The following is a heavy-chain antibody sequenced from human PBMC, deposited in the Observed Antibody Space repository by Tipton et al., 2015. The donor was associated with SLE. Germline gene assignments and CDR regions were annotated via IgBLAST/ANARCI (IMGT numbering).Heavy chain of an antibody. CDR2: IHYSRTT. CDR3: SGALDTTMGPFDY. J-gene: IGHJ4*02. CDR1: GGSISSSTYY. D-gene: IGHD5-18*01. V-gene: IGHV4-39*07. Sequence: TLSLTCTVSGGSISSSTYYWGWIRQPPGKGLEWLGSIHYSRTTYDNPSLKSRVTISVDTSKNQLSLMLSSVTAADTALYYCSGALDTTMGPFDYWGQGTLVTVSS.